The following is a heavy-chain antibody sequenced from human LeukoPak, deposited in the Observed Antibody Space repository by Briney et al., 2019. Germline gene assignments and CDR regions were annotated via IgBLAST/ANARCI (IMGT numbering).Heavy chain of an antibody. CDR2: IKRDGSEK. J-gene: IGHJ4*02. CDR1: GFTFSSYW. CDR3: ARGYMVRGVIIPF. V-gene: IGHV3-7*01. D-gene: IGHD3-10*01. Sequence: GGSLRLSCAASGFTFSSYWMSWVRQAPGKGLEWVANIKRDGSEKYYVDSVKGRFTISRDNAKNSLYLQMNSLRAEDTAVYYCARGYMVRGVIIPFWGQGTLVTVSS.